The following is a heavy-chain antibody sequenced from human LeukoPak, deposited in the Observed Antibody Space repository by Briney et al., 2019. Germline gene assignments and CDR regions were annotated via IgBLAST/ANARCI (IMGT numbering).Heavy chain of an antibody. Sequence: PGGSLRLSCAASRFTFSRYWMSWVRQAPGKGLEWVANIKQDGSVKYYVDSVKGRFTISRDNARNSLYLQMNSLRAEDTAVYYCAREGYGSGSYSAFDIWGQGTMVTVSS. J-gene: IGHJ3*02. CDR2: IKQDGSVK. CDR3: AREGYGSGSYSAFDI. V-gene: IGHV3-7*04. CDR1: RFTFSRYW. D-gene: IGHD3-10*01.